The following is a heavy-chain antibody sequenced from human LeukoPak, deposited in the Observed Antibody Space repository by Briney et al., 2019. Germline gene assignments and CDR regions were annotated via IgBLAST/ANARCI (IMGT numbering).Heavy chain of an antibody. D-gene: IGHD3-22*01. J-gene: IGHJ4*02. V-gene: IGHV3-11*04. CDR1: GFTFSDYY. CDR2: ISSSGDTK. CDR3: ARTLIDYYDSSGYPYFDY. Sequence: GGSLRLSCAASGFTFSDYYMSWIRQAPGKGLEWVSYISSSGDTKYYAAFVKGRFTISRDTAKNSLYLQMNSLRAEDTAVYYCARTLIDYYDSSGYPYFDYWGQGTLVTVSS.